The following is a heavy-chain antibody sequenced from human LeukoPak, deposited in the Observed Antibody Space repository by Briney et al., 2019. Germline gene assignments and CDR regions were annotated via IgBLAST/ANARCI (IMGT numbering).Heavy chain of an antibody. CDR3: ARDSSSWFSGYFDY. CDR1: GFTFSSYA. D-gene: IGHD6-13*01. Sequence: GGSLRLSCAASGFTFSSYAMHWVRQAPGKGLEWVAVISYDGSNKYYADSVKGRFTISRDNSKNTLYLQMNSLRAEDTAVYYCARDSSSWFSGYFDYWGQGTLVTVSS. J-gene: IGHJ4*02. CDR2: ISYDGSNK. V-gene: IGHV3-30-3*01.